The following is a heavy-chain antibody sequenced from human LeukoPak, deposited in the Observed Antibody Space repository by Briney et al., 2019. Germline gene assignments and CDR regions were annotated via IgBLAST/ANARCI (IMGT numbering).Heavy chain of an antibody. CDR3: ARQSPWNYFEY. CDR2: IYYTGST. J-gene: IGHJ4*02. D-gene: IGHD1-1*01. V-gene: IGHV4-39*01. Sequence: SETLSLTCTVSGGSLSSSGYFWRWIRQPPGKGLEWIGTIYYTGSTYYTPSLKSRLTISVDTSKNQFSLRLSSVTAADTAVYYCARQSPWNYFEYWGQGNLVNVSS. CDR1: GGSLSSSGYF.